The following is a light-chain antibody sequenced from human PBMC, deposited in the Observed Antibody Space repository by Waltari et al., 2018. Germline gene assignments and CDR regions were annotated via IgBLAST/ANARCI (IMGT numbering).Light chain of an antibody. Sequence: QSALAQPRPVSGSPGQSVTISCTGPSSHVGGYAYVSWYQQYPVNAPKLMISDVTKRPAGVPNRFSGSKSGNTASLTISGLQAEDETYYYCCSYTGSIYVFGTGTEVTVL. J-gene: IGLJ1*01. CDR1: SSHVGGYAY. CDR3: CSYTGSIYV. CDR2: DVT. V-gene: IGLV2-11*01.